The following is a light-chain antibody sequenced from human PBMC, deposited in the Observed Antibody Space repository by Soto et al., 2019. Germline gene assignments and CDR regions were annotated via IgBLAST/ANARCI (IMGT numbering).Light chain of an antibody. Sequence: QSALTQPASVSGSPGQSITISCTGNSSDVGGYNAVSWYQQHPGKAPKLMIYDVSNRPSGASDRFSGSKSGNTASLTISGLQDEDEDDYYCGSYASGGAYVFGTGTKLTVL. V-gene: IGLV2-14*01. CDR3: GSYASGGAYV. CDR1: SSDVGGYNA. J-gene: IGLJ1*01. CDR2: DVS.